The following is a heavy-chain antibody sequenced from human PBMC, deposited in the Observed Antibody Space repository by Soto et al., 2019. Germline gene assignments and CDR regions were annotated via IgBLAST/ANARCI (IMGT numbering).Heavy chain of an antibody. CDR3: ATTYYFGSGSAY. CDR1: GGSISSSSYY. D-gene: IGHD3-10*01. Sequence: QLQLPESGPGLVKPSETLSLTCTVSGGSISSSSYYWGWIRQPPGKGLEWIGSIYYIGSTYYNPSLKSRVTISVDTSKTQFSLQLSSVTAADTAVYYCATTYYFGSGSAYWGKGILVTVS. J-gene: IGHJ4*02. V-gene: IGHV4-39*01. CDR2: IYYIGST.